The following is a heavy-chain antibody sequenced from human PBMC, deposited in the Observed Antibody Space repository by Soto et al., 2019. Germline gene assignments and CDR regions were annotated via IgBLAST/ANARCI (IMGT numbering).Heavy chain of an antibody. V-gene: IGHV4-39*01. Sequence: SETLSLTCTVSGGSISSSSYYWGWIRQPPGKGLEWIGSIYYSGSTYYNPSLKSRVTISVDTSKNQFSLKLSSVTAADTAVYYCARQGYRSRYYFDYWGQGTLVAVSS. D-gene: IGHD6-13*01. J-gene: IGHJ4*02. CDR2: IYYSGST. CDR1: GGSISSSSYY. CDR3: ARQGYRSRYYFDY.